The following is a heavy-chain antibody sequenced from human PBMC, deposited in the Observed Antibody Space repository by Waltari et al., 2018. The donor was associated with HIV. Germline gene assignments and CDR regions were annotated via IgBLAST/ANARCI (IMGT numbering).Heavy chain of an antibody. D-gene: IGHD6-6*01. CDR3: AREYSSSSRTGDY. V-gene: IGHV1-2*02. Sequence: QVQLVQSGAEVKKPGASVKVSCKASGDNFNGHYMHWVRQAPGQGLEWMGWINPNSGGTNYAQKFQGRVTMTRDTSISTAYMELSRLRSDDTAVYYCAREYSSSSRTGDYWGQGTLVTVSS. CDR1: GDNFNGHY. CDR2: INPNSGGT. J-gene: IGHJ4*02.